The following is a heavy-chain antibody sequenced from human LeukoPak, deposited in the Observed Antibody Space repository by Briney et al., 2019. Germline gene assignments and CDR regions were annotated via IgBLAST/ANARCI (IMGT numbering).Heavy chain of an antibody. D-gene: IGHD3-10*01. J-gene: IGHJ4*02. V-gene: IGHV4-59*01. Sequence: SETLSLTCTVSGGSINNYYWSWIRQPPGKGLEWIGYIYYSGSTNYNPSLKSRVTISVDTSKNQFSLKLTSVTAADTAVYYCARDRIVDMVRGVMAYFDYWGQGTLVTDSS. CDR2: IYYSGST. CDR3: ARDRIVDMVRGVMAYFDY. CDR1: GGSINNYY.